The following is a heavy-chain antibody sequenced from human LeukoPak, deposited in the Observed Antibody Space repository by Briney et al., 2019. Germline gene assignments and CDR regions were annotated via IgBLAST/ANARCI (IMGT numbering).Heavy chain of an antibody. Sequence: SETLSLTCTVSGVSISSSNSYWGWIRQPQGKGLEWIGSIYYSGNTYYNAARKSRVTISVDTSKNQFSLKLSSVTAADTAVYYCARDRRTAMVSTFRYWGQGTLVTVSS. D-gene: IGHD5-18*01. J-gene: IGHJ4*02. V-gene: IGHV4-39*07. CDR3: ARDRRTAMVSTFRY. CDR1: GVSISSSNSY. CDR2: IYYSGNT.